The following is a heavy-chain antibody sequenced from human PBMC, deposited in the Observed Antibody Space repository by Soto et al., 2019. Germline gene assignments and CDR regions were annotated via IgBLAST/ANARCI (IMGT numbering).Heavy chain of an antibody. CDR2: IHYSGST. V-gene: IGHV4-39*01. CDR1: GVSISSSCYF. CDR3: ARQKDYYDSSGDSYFDY. J-gene: IGHJ4*02. D-gene: IGHD3-22*01. Sequence: QLQLQESGPRLVKPSETLSLTCTVSGVSISSSCYFWGWIRQPPGKGLEWIGSIHYSGSTYYNPSLKSRVTISVDTSKNQLSLTLSSVTAADTAVYYCARQKDYYDSSGDSYFDYWGQGTLVTVSS.